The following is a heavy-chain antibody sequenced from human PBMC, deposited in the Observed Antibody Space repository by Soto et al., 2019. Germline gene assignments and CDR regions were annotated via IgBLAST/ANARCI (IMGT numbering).Heavy chain of an antibody. CDR2: ISGSGGRI. V-gene: IGHV3-23*01. D-gene: IGHD2-2*01. CDR3: AKPNLYCSSTSCYDY. J-gene: IGHJ4*02. CDR1: GFTFSSYA. Sequence: EVQLLESGGGLVQPGGSLRLSCAASGFTFSSYAMSWVRQAPGKGLEWVSVISGSGGRINYADSVKGRFTISRDNSKNTLYLQMNSLRGDDTAVYYCAKPNLYCSSTSCYDYWGQGTLVTVSS.